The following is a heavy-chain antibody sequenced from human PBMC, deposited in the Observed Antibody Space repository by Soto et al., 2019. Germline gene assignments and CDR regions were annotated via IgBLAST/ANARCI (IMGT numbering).Heavy chain of an antibody. CDR1: GFTFSNAW. J-gene: IGHJ4*02. D-gene: IGHD3-16*02. V-gene: IGHV3-15*01. CDR2: IKSKTDGGTT. Sequence: GGSLRLSCAASGFTFSNAWMSWVRQAPGKGLEWVGRIKSKTDGGTTDYAAPGKGRFTISRDDSKNTLFLQMNSLKTEDTAVYYCTSVNMITFGGVIVNSWVVLDYWGQGTLVTVSS. CDR3: TSVNMITFGGVIVNSWVVLDY.